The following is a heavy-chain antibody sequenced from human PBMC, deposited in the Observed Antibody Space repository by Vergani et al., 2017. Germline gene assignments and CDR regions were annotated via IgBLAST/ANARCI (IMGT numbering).Heavy chain of an antibody. Sequence: QVQLQQWGAGLLKPSETLSLTCAVYGGSFSGYYWSWIRQPPGKGLEWIGYIYHSGSTYDNPSLKSRVTISVDRSKNQFSLKLSSVTAADTAVYYCARSGITIFGVVTAFDYWGQGTLVTVSS. CDR3: ARSGITIFGVVTAFDY. V-gene: IGHV4-34*01. CDR2: IYHSGST. CDR1: GGSFSGYY. J-gene: IGHJ4*02. D-gene: IGHD3-3*01.